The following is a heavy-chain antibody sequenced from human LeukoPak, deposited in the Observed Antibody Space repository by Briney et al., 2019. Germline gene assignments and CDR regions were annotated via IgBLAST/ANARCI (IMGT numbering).Heavy chain of an antibody. D-gene: IGHD5-18*01. CDR2: IYYSRST. CDR3: ARSRSGYSYDHAAFEI. CDR1: GGSISSYY. Sequence: SETLSLTCTVSGGSISSYYWSGIRQPPGQGQEWIGYIYYSRSTTSNPSLRSRVTISVDTSRNQFSLKLYSVTAADTAVYYCARSRSGYSYDHAAFEIWGQGTMVTVSS. V-gene: IGHV4-59*01. J-gene: IGHJ3*02.